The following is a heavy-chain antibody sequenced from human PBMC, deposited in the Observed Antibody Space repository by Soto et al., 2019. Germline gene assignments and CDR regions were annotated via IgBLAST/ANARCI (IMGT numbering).Heavy chain of an antibody. D-gene: IGHD2-8*02. CDR3: PGGWWVTFFDN. J-gene: IGHJ4*02. CDR1: GGSISTGGYY. V-gene: IGHV4-31*01. CDR2: IYYSGST. Sequence: QVQLQESGPGLVKPSQTLSLTCTVSGGSISTGGYYWTWIRQHPGKGLEWIGYIYYSGSTYYNPSFKIELTFSLKTSKNRSSLNLTSGPPAETAFYYGPGGWWVTFFDNGGKETLFTVS.